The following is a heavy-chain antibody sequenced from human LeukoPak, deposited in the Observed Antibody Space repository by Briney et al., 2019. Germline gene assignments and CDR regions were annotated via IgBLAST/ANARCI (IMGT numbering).Heavy chain of an antibody. D-gene: IGHD4-17*01. J-gene: IGHJ3*02. CDR1: SGSISSSSHY. V-gene: IGHV4-39*07. CDR3: ARAQLNFYGGGSFDI. CDR2: IYYSGST. Sequence: PSETLSLTCTVSSGSISSSSHYWGWIRQPPGKGLEWIGSIYYSGSTYYNPSLKSRVTTSVDTSKNQFSLKLSSVTAANTAVYYCARAQLNFYGGGSFDIWGQGTMVTVS.